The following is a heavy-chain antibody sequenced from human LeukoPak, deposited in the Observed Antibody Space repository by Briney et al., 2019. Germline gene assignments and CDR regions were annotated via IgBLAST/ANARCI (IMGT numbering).Heavy chain of an antibody. D-gene: IGHD6-13*01. J-gene: IGHJ4*02. CDR2: ISSGGST. Sequence: GGSLRLSCAASGFTFSSYAMSWVRQTPGKGLECVAPISSGGSTYYADSVRGRFTVSRDNSKNMLYLQMNSLRVEDTAVYYCAKSPAGSSWPSIDYWGQGTLVAVSS. CDR1: GFTFSSYA. CDR3: AKSPAGSSWPSIDY. V-gene: IGHV3-23*01.